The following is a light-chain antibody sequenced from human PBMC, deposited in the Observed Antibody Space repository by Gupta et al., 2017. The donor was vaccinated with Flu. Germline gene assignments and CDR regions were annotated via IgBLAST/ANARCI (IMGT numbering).Light chain of an antibody. V-gene: IGKV1-39*01. CDR3: LQTYSIPRT. CDR1: QTINTY. CDR2: AAS. Sequence: IQITQLPSSLHSSLRDRVTITCRASQTINTYLSWYQQKPGEAPQLLIYAASKLQSGVSSRFSGSGSGTDFTLTISSLQTEDIATYYCLQTYSIPRTFGQGTKV. J-gene: IGKJ1*01.